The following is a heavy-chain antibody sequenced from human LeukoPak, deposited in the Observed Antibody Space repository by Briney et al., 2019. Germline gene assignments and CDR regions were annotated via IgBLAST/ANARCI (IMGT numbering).Heavy chain of an antibody. Sequence: SASVKVSCKTSGYSENFYGITWVRQVAGQGLEWMGWISAQHGQTEYAPNSQDRVTMTTDTYTNTAYMELRSLRSDDTAVYYCARAVYCSGGGCFWYFDLWGRGTLVTVSS. CDR3: ARAVYCSGGGCFWYFDL. CDR2: ISAQHGQT. J-gene: IGHJ2*01. CDR1: GYSENFYG. D-gene: IGHD2-15*01. V-gene: IGHV1-18*01.